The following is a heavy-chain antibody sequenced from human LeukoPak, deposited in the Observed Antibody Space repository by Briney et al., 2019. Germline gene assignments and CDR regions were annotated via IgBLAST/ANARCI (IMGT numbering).Heavy chain of an antibody. J-gene: IGHJ4*02. CDR2: INPSGGST. V-gene: IGHV1-46*01. CDR1: GYTFTSYY. CDR3: ARLPHPDSYYYDSSGYYSIDY. Sequence: ASVKVSCKASGYTFTSYYMHWVRQAPGQGLEWMGIINPSGGSTSYAQKFQGRVTMTRDTSTSTVYMELSSMRSEDTAVYYCARLPHPDSYYYDSSGYYSIDYWGQGTLVTVSS. D-gene: IGHD3-22*01.